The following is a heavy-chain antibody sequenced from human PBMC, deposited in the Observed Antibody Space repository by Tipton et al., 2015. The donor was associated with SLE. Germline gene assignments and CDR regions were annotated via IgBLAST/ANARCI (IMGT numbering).Heavy chain of an antibody. D-gene: IGHD3-22*01. CDR1: GGSISGFY. J-gene: IGHJ2*01. V-gene: IGHV4-4*07. CDR3: AREGYYYDSSGYPPYWYFDL. Sequence: LRLSCTVSGGSISGFYWGWIRQPDGKGLEWVGRIYSSGSPNYNPSLKSRVTMSVDTSKNPFSLKLSSVTAADTAVYYCAREGYYYDSSGYPPYWYFDLWGRGTLVTVSS. CDR2: IYSSGSP.